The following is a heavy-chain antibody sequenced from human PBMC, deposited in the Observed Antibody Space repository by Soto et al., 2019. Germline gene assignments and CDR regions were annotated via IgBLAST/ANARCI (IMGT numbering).Heavy chain of an antibody. D-gene: IGHD3-9*01. CDR2: INPSGGST. CDR1: GYTFTSYY. Sequence: SVKVSCKASGYTFTSYYMHWVRQAPGQGLEWMGIINPSGGSTSYAQKFQGRVTMTRDTSTSTVYMELSSLRSEDTAVYYCARDRPYYDILTGHPAWYYYGMDVWGQGTTVTVSS. J-gene: IGHJ6*02. V-gene: IGHV1-46*01. CDR3: ARDRPYYDILTGHPAWYYYGMDV.